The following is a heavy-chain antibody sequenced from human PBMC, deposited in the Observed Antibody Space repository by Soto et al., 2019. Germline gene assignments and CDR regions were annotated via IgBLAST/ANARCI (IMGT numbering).Heavy chain of an antibody. CDR3: ARDSVGYCSSTSCRHFDY. CDR1: GFTFSSYV. V-gene: IGHV3-30-3*01. CDR2: ISYDGSNK. D-gene: IGHD2-2*01. Sequence: QVQLVESGGGVVQPGRSLRLSCAASGFTFSSYVMHWVRQAPGKGLEWVAVISYDGSNKYYADSVKGRFTISRDNSKNTLYLQMNSLRAEDTAVYYCARDSVGYCSSTSCRHFDYWGQGTLVTVSS. J-gene: IGHJ4*02.